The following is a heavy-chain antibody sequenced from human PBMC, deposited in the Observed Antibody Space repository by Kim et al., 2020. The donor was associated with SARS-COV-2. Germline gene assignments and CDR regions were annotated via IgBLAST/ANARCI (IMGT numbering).Heavy chain of an antibody. V-gene: IGHV4-4*07. J-gene: IGHJ4*02. CDR3: ARTDGYSISPAFDY. D-gene: IGHD2-15*01. Sequence: NPSPRRRVTLSGDTSKNQFSLKLRSVTAADTAVYYCARTDGYSISPAFDYWGQGTLVTVSS.